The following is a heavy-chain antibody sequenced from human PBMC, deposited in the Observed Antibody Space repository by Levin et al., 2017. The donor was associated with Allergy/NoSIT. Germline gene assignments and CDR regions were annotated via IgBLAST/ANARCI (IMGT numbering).Heavy chain of an antibody. V-gene: IGHV3-21*01. CDR1: GFTFSSYS. D-gene: IGHD3-9*01. J-gene: IGHJ4*02. CDR3: ARLTYYDILTGYAAIDY. Sequence: GGSLRLSCAASGFTFSSYSMNWVRQAPGKGLEWVSSISSSSSYIYYADSVKGRFTISRDNAKNSLYLQMNSLRAEDTAVYYCARLTYYDILTGYAAIDYWGQGTLVTVSS. CDR2: ISSSSSYI.